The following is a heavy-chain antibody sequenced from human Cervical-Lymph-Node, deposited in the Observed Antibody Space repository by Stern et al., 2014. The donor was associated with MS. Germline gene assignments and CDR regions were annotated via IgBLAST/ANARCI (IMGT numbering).Heavy chain of an antibody. CDR1: GDSIKTFGYY. CDR3: MRGDY. V-gene: IGHV4-31*03. J-gene: IGHJ4*02. CDR2: ISHSGVT. Sequence: VQLEESGPGLVKPSETLSLSCTVSGDSIKTFGYYWSWVRQSPGKGLEWIGFISHSGVTFYNESLKSRLTISQDTSTNQFSLRLTSVTAADTAVYFCMRGDYWGRGILVTVSS.